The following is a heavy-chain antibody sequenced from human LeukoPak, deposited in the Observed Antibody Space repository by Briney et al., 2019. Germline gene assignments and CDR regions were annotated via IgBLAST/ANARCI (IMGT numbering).Heavy chain of an antibody. CDR3: ASGAVRTWFFDI. J-gene: IGHJ3*02. V-gene: IGHV3-74*01. D-gene: IGHD1-7*01. CDR2: INSDGSST. Sequence: GGSLRLSCAASGFXFSSYWMHWVRQAPGKGLVWVSRINSDGSSTTYADSVEGRFTISRDNAKNTLYLQMNSLRAEDTALYYCASGAVRTWFFDIWGQGTMVTVSS. CDR1: GFXFSSYW.